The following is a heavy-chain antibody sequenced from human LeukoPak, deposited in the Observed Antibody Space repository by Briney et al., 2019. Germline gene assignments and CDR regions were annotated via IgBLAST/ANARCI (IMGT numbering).Heavy chain of an antibody. CDR1: GFTFSSYA. J-gene: IGHJ4*02. D-gene: IGHD6-13*01. V-gene: IGHV3-23*01. CDR2: ISGSGGST. CDR3: AKDRGPLTAAGTGGY. Sequence: GSLRLSCAASGFTFSSYAMSWVRQAPGKGLEWVSAISGSGGSTYYADSVKGRFTISRDNSKNTLYLQMNSLRAEDTAVYYCAKDRGPLTAAGTGGYWGQGTLVTVSS.